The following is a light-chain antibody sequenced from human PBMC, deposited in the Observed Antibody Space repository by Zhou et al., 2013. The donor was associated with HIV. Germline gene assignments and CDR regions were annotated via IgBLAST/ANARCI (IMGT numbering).Light chain of an antibody. V-gene: IGKV1-5*03. CDR1: QGISNW. CDR3: QQYDSYPWT. CDR2: KTS. J-gene: IGKJ1*01. Sequence: DIQMTQSPSSVSASVGDRVTITCRASQGISNWLAWYQQKPGKAPKLLIYKTSSVEDGVPSRFSGGGTGTEFTLTITSLLPDDVAVYFCQQYDSYPWTFGQGTRVQI.